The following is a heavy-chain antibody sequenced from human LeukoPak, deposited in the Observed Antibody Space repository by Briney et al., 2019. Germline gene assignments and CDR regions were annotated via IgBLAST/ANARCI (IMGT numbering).Heavy chain of an antibody. J-gene: IGHJ5*02. Sequence: GGSLRLSCAASGFTFDDYAMHWVRQAPGKGLEWVSLISWDGGSTYYADSVKGRFTISRDNAKNSLYLQMNSLRAEDTAVYYCARDWTPYGSGSYPWFDPWGQGTLVTVSS. CDR2: ISWDGGST. V-gene: IGHV3-43D*03. CDR3: ARDWTPYGSGSYPWFDP. D-gene: IGHD3-10*01. CDR1: GFTFDDYA.